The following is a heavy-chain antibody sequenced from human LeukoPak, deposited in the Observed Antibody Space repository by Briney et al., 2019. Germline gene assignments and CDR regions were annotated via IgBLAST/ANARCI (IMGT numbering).Heavy chain of an antibody. Sequence: GGSLRLSCAASGFTFSSYGMSWVRQAPGKGLEWVSAISGSGGSTYYADSVKGRFTISRDNSKNTLYLQMNSLRAEDTAVYYCATALKCGGDCYSSGFDYWGQGTLVTVSS. CDR3: ATALKCGGDCYSSGFDY. V-gene: IGHV3-23*01. J-gene: IGHJ4*02. CDR1: GFTFSSYG. D-gene: IGHD2-21*02. CDR2: ISGSGGST.